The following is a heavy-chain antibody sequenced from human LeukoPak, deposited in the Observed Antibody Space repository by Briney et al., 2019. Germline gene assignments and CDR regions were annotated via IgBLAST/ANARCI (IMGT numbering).Heavy chain of an antibody. Sequence: GASVKVSCKTSGGSFSNYIITWVRQAPGQGLEWMGGIVPLFATPHYAQKYQGRLTIITDEPTSTAYMELSSLTSEDTAVYYCASRNDIPTGYYPNSWGQGTLVVVSS. J-gene: IGHJ4*02. CDR3: ASRNDIPTGYYPNS. CDR1: GGSFSNYI. V-gene: IGHV1-69*05. CDR2: IVPLFATP. D-gene: IGHD3-9*01.